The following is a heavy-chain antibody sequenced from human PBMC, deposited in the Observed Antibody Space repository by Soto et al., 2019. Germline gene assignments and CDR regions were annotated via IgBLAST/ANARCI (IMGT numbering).Heavy chain of an antibody. V-gene: IGHV1-69*06. J-gene: IGHJ4*02. CDR3: ARRNTAGFLRYFDN. D-gene: IGHD6-19*01. Sequence: QVQLVQSGAEVMQPGSSVKVYCKPSGGTLTNFINYPINWVRQSPGQGLEWMGGIVPNIGTVNYAQKFQGRVTMTADKSTVTVYMELSSLRSDDSALYYCARRNTAGFLRYFDNWGQGTLVTVSS. CDR1: GGTLTNFINYP. CDR2: IVPNIGTV.